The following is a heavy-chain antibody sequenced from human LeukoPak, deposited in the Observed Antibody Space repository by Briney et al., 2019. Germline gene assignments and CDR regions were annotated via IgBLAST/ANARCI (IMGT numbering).Heavy chain of an antibody. Sequence: SETLSLTCAVSGGSISSGGYSWSWIRQPPGKGLEWIGYIYHSGSTYYNPSLKSRVTISVDTSKNQLSLKLASVTAADTAVYFCARWDDSAWAFGSWGPGTLVTVSS. CDR2: IYHSGST. J-gene: IGHJ4*02. V-gene: IGHV4-30-2*01. CDR1: GGSISSGGYS. CDR3: ARWDDSAWAFGS. D-gene: IGHD6-19*01.